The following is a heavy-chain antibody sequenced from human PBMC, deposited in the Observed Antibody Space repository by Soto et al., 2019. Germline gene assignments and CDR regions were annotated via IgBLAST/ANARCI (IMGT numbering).Heavy chain of an antibody. J-gene: IGHJ4*02. CDR2: ISYDGSNK. CDR3: AKDWRDGYCGGNFDY. CDR1: GFTFSSYG. D-gene: IGHD2-15*01. Sequence: QVQLVESGGGVVQPGRSLRLSCAASGFTFSSYGMHWVRQAPGKGLEWVAVISYDGSNKYYADSVKGRFTISRDNSKNTLYLQMNSLRAEDTAVYYCAKDWRDGYCGGNFDYWGQGTLVTVSS. V-gene: IGHV3-30*18.